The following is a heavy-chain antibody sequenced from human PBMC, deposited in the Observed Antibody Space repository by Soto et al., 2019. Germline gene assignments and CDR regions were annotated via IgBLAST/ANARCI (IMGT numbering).Heavy chain of an antibody. CDR2: ISSSGTTI. Sequence: GGSLRLSCAASGSTFSDYYMSWIRQDPGKGLEWVSYISSSGTTIYYADSVKGRFTITRDDAKNSLYLQMNSLRAEDTAVYYCAREFSKTADYYYYMDVWGRGTTVTVSS. CDR3: AREFSKTADYYYYMDV. J-gene: IGHJ6*03. CDR1: GSTFSDYY. V-gene: IGHV3-11*01. D-gene: IGHD3-3*01.